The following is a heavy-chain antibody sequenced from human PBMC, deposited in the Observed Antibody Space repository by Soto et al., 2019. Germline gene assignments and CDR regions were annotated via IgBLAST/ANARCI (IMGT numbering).Heavy chain of an antibody. CDR3: AREEQLGPYYYYAMDV. CDR1: GGSISTYY. CDR2: IYASGSA. J-gene: IGHJ6*02. V-gene: IGHV4-4*07. D-gene: IGHD6-6*01. Sequence: QVQLQESGPGLVKPSETLSLTCTVSGGSISTYYCSWIRQPAGKGLEWIGRIYASGSANSNPPLKSRVTMSVDTSKNQFSLKLNSVTAADTAVYYCAREEQLGPYYYYAMDVWGQGTSVTVSS.